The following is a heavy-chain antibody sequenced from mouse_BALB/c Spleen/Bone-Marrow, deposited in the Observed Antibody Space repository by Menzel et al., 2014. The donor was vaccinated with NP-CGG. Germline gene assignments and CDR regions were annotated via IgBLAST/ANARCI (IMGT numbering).Heavy chain of an antibody. V-gene: IGHV1-7*01. Sequence: QVQLQQSGAELAKPGASVKMSCKASGYTFTSYWMHWVKQRPGQGLEWIGYINPSTGYTDYNQKFKDKATLTVDKSSSTAYMQLSSPTSEDSAVYYCTRREGNYAFAYWGQGTLVTVSA. CDR3: TRREGNYAFAY. CDR1: GYTFTSYW. J-gene: IGHJ3*01. D-gene: IGHD2-1*01. CDR2: INPSTGYT.